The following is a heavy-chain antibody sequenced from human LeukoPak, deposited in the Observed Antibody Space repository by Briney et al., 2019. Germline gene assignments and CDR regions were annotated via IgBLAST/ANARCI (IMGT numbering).Heavy chain of an antibody. Sequence: VGSLRLSCAASGFTVSSNYMSWVRQAPGKGLEWVSVIYSGGSTYYADSVKGRFTISRDNSKNTLYLQMNSLRAEDTAVYYCAREGGSLLGDAFDIWGQGTMVTVSS. V-gene: IGHV3-53*01. D-gene: IGHD2-15*01. J-gene: IGHJ3*02. CDR1: GFTVSSNY. CDR2: IYSGGST. CDR3: AREGGSLLGDAFDI.